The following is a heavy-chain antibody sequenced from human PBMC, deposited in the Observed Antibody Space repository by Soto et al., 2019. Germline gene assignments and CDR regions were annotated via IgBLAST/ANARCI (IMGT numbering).Heavy chain of an antibody. CDR2: IYWDDDK. CDR3: AHSYQWELRFDAFDI. D-gene: IGHD1-26*01. Sequence: QITLKESGPTLVKPTQTLTLTCTFSGFSLSTSGVGVGWIRQPPGKALEWLALIYWDDDKRYSPSLKSRLTITKATSKNQAVLTMTNMDPTDTSTYYCAHSYQWELRFDAFDIWGQGTMVTVSS. J-gene: IGHJ3*02. V-gene: IGHV2-5*02. CDR1: GFSLSTSGVG.